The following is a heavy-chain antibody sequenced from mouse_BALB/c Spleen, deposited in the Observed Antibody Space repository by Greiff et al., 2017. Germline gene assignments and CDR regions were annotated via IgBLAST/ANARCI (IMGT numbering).Heavy chain of an antibody. D-gene: IGHD4-1*01. CDR1: GFTFSSYT. V-gene: IGHV5-12-2*01. CDR3: ARQPSGTDYAMDY. J-gene: IGHJ4*01. CDR2: ISNGGGST. Sequence: VESGGGLVQPGGSLKLSCAASGFTFSSYTMSWVRQTPEKRLEWVAYISNGGGSTYYPDTVKGRFTISRDNAKNTLYLQMSSLKSEDTAMYYCARQPSGTDYAMDYWGQGTSVTVSS.